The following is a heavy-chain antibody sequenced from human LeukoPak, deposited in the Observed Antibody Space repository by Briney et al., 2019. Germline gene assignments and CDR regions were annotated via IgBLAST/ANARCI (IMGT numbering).Heavy chain of an antibody. Sequence: SETLSLTCTVSGGSISSSSYYWGWIRQPPGKGLEWIGTIYYSGSTYYNPSLKSRVTISVDTSKNQFSLKLSSVTAADTAVYYCAREWQQLVQDWGQGTLVTVSS. CDR3: AREWQQLVQD. CDR2: IYYSGST. V-gene: IGHV4-39*07. D-gene: IGHD6-13*01. CDR1: GGSISSSSYY. J-gene: IGHJ4*02.